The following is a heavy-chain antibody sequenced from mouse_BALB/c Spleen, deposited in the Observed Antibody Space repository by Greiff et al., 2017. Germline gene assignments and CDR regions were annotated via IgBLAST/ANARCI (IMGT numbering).Heavy chain of an antibody. J-gene: IGHJ4*01. V-gene: IGHV3-2*02. Sequence: EVQRVESGPGLVKPSQSLSLTCTVTGYSITSDYAWNWIRQFPGNKLEWMGYISYSGSTSYNPSLKSRISITRDTSKNQFFLQLNSVTTEDTATYYCAQSYYGMDYWGQGTSVTVSS. CDR3: AQSYYGMDY. CDR2: ISYSGST. CDR1: GYSITSDYA.